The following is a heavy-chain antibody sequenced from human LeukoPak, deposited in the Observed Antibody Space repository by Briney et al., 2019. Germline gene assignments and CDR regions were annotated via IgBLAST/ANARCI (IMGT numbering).Heavy chain of an antibody. J-gene: IGHJ5*02. CDR3: ARGLLMLSGGLTNWFDP. D-gene: IGHD2-8*02. CDR2: INHSGST. Sequence: NSSETLSLTCAVYGGSFSGYYWSWIRQPPGKGLEWIGEINHSGSTNYNPSLKSRVTISVDTSKNQFSLKLSSVTAADTAVYYCARGLLMLSGGLTNWFDPWGQGTLVTVSS. V-gene: IGHV4-34*01. CDR1: GGSFSGYY.